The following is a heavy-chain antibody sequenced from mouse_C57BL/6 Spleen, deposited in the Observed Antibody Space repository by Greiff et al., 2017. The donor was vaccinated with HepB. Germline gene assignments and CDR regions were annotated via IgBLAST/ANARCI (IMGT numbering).Heavy chain of an antibody. J-gene: IGHJ2*01. D-gene: IGHD1-1*01. CDR1: GYAFSSSW. Sequence: VQLQQSGPELVKPGASVKISCKASGYAFSSSWMNWVKQRPGKGLEWIGRIYPGDGDTNYNGKFKGKATLTADKSSSTAYMQLSSLTSEDSAVYVCARVNYYGSSYGDYWGQGTTLTVSS. CDR3: ARVNYYGSSYGDY. CDR2: IYPGDGDT. V-gene: IGHV1-82*01.